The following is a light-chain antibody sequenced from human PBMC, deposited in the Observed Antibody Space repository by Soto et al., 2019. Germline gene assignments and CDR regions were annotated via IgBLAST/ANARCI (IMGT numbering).Light chain of an antibody. CDR1: NSNIGSKY. J-gene: IGLJ3*02. Sequence: QSVLTQPPSASGTPGQRVTISCSGSNSNIGSKYVYWYQQLPGTAPKLLISKNNQRPSGVPDRFSGSKSGTSASLAISGLRSEDEADYYCATWDDSLSGRWVFGGGTKLTVL. CDR3: ATWDDSLSGRWV. CDR2: KNN. V-gene: IGLV1-47*01.